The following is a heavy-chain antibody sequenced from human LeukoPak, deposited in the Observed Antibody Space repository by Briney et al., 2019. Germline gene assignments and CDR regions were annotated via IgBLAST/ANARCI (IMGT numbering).Heavy chain of an antibody. CDR3: AKADYYYYMDV. CDR2: ISSSGGST. CDR1: GFTFSSYA. Sequence: GGSLRLSCAASGFTFSSYAMSWVRQAPGKGLEWVSAISSSGGSTYYADSVKGRFTISGDNSKNTLYLQMNSLRAGDTAVYYCAKADYYYYMDVWGKGTTVTVSS. V-gene: IGHV3-23*01. J-gene: IGHJ6*03.